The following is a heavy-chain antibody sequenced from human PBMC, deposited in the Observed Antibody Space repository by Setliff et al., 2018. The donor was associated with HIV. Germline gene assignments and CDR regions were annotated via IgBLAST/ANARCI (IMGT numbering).Heavy chain of an antibody. V-gene: IGHV1-69*13. D-gene: IGHD3-10*01. Sequence: SVKVSCKASGGTFSSYVISWVRQAPGQGLEWMGGIIPIFGTANYAQKFQGRVTITADESTSTAYMELSSLRSEDTAMYYRARRGVPQQIDLDSWGHGTLVTVSS. CDR3: ARRGVPQQIDLDS. CDR2: IIPIFGTA. CDR1: GGTFSSYV. J-gene: IGHJ5*01.